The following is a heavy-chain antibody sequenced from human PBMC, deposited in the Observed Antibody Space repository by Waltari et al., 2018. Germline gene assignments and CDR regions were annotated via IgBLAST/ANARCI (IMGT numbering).Heavy chain of an antibody. V-gene: IGHV1-69*02. CDR1: GGPFTSAT. D-gene: IGHD3-22*01. Sequence: QVQLVQSGAEAKRPGSSVRVSCRASGGPFTSATVNWVRQAPGKGLEWMGRIMPDMSETEYALKSQGRITITADKSTGTVYMELSSLRSDDTAVYYCAGGDGGYYYHKMDVWGQGTTVIVSS. CDR2: IMPDMSET. J-gene: IGHJ6*02. CDR3: AGGDGGYYYHKMDV.